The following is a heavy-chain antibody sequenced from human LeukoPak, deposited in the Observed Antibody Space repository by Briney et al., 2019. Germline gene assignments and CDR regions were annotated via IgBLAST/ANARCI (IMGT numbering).Heavy chain of an antibody. CDR2: ISYDGSNK. D-gene: IGHD5-24*01. CDR3: ARDLGEMATTSLDY. Sequence: PGRSLRLSCAASGFTFSSYAMHWVRQAPGKGLEWVAVISYDGSNKYYADSVKGRFTISRDNSKNTLYLQMNSLRAEDTAVYYCARDLGEMATTSLDYWGQGTLVTVSS. CDR1: GFTFSSYA. V-gene: IGHV3-30-3*01. J-gene: IGHJ4*02.